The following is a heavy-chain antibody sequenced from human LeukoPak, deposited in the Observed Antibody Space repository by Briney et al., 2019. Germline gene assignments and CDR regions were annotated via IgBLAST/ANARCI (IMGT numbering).Heavy chain of an antibody. CDR1: GYTFTSYG. D-gene: IGHD6-19*01. Sequence: ASVKVSCKASGYTFTSYGISWVRQAPGQGLEWMGWISAYNGNTNYAQKLQGRVTMTTDTSTSTAYMELRSLRSDDTAVYYCARAILEQWLVYYYYYMDVWGKGTTVTVSS. V-gene: IGHV1-18*01. CDR2: ISAYNGNT. CDR3: ARAILEQWLVYYYYYMDV. J-gene: IGHJ6*03.